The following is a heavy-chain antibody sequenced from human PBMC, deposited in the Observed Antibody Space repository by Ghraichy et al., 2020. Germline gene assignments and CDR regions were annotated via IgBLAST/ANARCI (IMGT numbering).Heavy chain of an antibody. J-gene: IGHJ4*02. CDR1: GYTFTSYG. CDR2: ISAYNGNT. Sequence: ASVKVSCKASGYTFTSYGISWVRQAPGQGLEWMGWISAYNGNTNYAQKLQGRVTMTTDTSTSTAYMELRSLRSDDTAVYYCARAIVVVPAAKFSYDSNMDYWGQGTLVTVSS. D-gene: IGHD2-2*01. V-gene: IGHV1-18*01. CDR3: ARAIVVVPAAKFSYDSNMDY.